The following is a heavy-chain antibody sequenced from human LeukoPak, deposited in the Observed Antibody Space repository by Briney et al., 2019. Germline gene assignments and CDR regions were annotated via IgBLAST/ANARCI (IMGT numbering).Heavy chain of an antibody. CDR3: ARGAVALAFDI. J-gene: IGHJ3*02. D-gene: IGHD6-19*01. V-gene: IGHV3-13*04. CDR2: IGTAGDT. Sequence: PGGSLRLSCAASGFTFSSYDMHWVRQATGKGLEWVSAIGTAGDTYYPGSVMGRFTISRENAKNSLYLQMNSLRAGDTAVYYCARGAVALAFDIWGQGTMVTVSS. CDR1: GFTFSSYD.